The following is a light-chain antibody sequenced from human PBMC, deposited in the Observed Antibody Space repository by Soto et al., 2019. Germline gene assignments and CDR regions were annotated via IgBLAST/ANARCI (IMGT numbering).Light chain of an antibody. Sequence: QSVLTQPPSASGSPGQSVTISCTGTSSDVGAYDYVSWYQQHPGKAPKLLIYSNNQRPSGVPDRFSGSKSGTPAPPAISGIQSGDEADYYCVAWDDRLNGYVFGTGTKVTVL. V-gene: IGLV2-8*01. CDR3: VAWDDRLNGYV. J-gene: IGLJ1*01. CDR2: SNN. CDR1: SSDVGAYDY.